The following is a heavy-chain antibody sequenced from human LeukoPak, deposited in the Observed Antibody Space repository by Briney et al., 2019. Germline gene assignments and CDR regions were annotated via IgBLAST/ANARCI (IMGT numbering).Heavy chain of an antibody. D-gene: IGHD4-17*01. Sequence: PSGTLSPTCAVSGGSIGSSNWWSWVRQPPGKGPEWIGEIYHSGSTNYNPSLKSRVTISVDKSKNQFSLKLSSATAADTAVYYCARYYGDYVFYYYYGMDVWGKGTTVTVSS. CDR3: ARYYGDYVFYYYYGMDV. CDR2: IYHSGST. CDR1: GGSIGSSNW. V-gene: IGHV4-4*02. J-gene: IGHJ6*04.